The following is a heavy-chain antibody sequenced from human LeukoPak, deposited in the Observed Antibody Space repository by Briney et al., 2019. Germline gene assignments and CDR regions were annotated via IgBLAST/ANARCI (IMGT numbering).Heavy chain of an antibody. CDR3: ARRGAVANAFDI. CDR2: INSDVSTT. J-gene: IGHJ3*02. Sequence: GGSLRLSCAASGFTFSSYWMHRVRQAPGKGLVWVSRINSDVSTTTYADSVKGRFTISRDNAKNTLYLQMNSLRAEDTAVYYCARRGAVANAFDIWGLGTMVTVSS. CDR1: GFTFSSYW. V-gene: IGHV3-74*01. D-gene: IGHD6-19*01.